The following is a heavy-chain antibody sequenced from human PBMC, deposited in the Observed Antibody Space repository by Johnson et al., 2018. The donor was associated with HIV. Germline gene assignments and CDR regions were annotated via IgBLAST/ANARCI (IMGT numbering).Heavy chain of an antibody. D-gene: IGHD6-13*01. CDR3: AREGASAVRYSSSWYGHDAFDI. V-gene: IGHV3-53*02. Sequence: EVQLVETGGGLIQPGGSLRLSCAASGFTVSSNYMTWVRQAPGKRLEWVSVIYSGGSTYYADSVKGRFTISSDHSKNTLYLQMNSLRAEDTAVYYCAREGASAVRYSSSWYGHDAFDIWGQGTMVTVSS. J-gene: IGHJ3*02. CDR2: IYSGGST. CDR1: GFTVSSNY.